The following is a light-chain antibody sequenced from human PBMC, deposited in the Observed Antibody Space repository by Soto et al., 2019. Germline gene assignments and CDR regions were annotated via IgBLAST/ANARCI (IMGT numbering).Light chain of an antibody. CDR1: QGVSSN. J-gene: IGKJ5*01. V-gene: IGKV3-15*01. CDR2: DAS. CDR3: QQYSIWPPIT. Sequence: EIVLTQSPATLSLSPGERATLSCRASQGVSSNLAWYQQTPGQAPRLLIYDASTRATGIPARFSGSGSGTEFTLTISSLQSEDFAVYYCQQYSIWPPITFGQGTRLEIK.